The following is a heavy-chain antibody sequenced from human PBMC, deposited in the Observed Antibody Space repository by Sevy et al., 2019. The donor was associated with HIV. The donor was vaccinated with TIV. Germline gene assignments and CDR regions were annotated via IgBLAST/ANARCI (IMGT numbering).Heavy chain of an antibody. Sequence: GGSLRLSCAASGFTFSSYAMHWVRQAPGKGLEWVAVISYDGSNKYYADSVKGRFTISRDNSKNTRYLQMNSLRAEDTAVYYCARTLDTGIVGATTGNYGMDVWGQGTTVTVSS. D-gene: IGHD1-26*01. J-gene: IGHJ6*02. CDR1: GFTFSSYA. CDR2: ISYDGSNK. CDR3: ARTLDTGIVGATTGNYGMDV. V-gene: IGHV3-30*04.